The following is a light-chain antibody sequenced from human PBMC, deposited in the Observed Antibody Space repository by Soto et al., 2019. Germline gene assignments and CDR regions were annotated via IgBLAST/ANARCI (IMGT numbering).Light chain of an antibody. V-gene: IGKV1-5*03. CDR1: QSIDTW. CDR2: KAS. Sequence: DIQMTQSPSTLSASVGDRVTITCRASQSIDTWLAWHQQKPGKAPKLLISKASSLESGVPSRFSGNGSGTEFTLTISSLQPDDFATYYCQQYNSRRTFGQGTKVDI. J-gene: IGKJ1*01. CDR3: QQYNSRRT.